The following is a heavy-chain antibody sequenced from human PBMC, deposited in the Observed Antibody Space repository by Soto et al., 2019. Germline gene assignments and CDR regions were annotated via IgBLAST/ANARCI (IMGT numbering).Heavy chain of an antibody. V-gene: IGHV2-5*02. J-gene: IGHJ4*02. CDR2: IYWDDDK. CDR1: GFSLTETGMG. CDR3: AHRRSGYFDS. Sequence: QITLKESGPTLVKPTQTPTLTCTFSGFSLTETGMGVGWVRQPPGKALEWLALIYWDDDKRYSPSLKRGLTISKDASKNQVVLTKTNVDAVDTATYYCAHRRSGYFDSWGQGTLVTVSS.